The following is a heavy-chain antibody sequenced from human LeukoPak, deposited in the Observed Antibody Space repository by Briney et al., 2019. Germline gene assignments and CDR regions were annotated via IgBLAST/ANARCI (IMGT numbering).Heavy chain of an antibody. CDR1: GGSIRSGGYY. CDR2: IHYSGTT. V-gene: IGHV4-31*03. J-gene: IGHJ4*02. CDR3: ARAVKRDGYDASYNFDY. D-gene: IGHD5-24*01. Sequence: SQTLSLTCTVSGGSIRSGGYYWSWIRQHPGTGLERIGYIHYSGTTYYKPSLKSRVIISVDASKNQFSLELSSVTAGDTAVYFCARAVKRDGYDASYNFDYWGQGTLVTVSS.